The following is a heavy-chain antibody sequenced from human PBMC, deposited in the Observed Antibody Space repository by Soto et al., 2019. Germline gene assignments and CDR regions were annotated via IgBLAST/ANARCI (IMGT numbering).Heavy chain of an antibody. J-gene: IGHJ5*02. CDR2: IYCSGST. Sequence: SETLSLTCTVSGGSISSYYWSWIRQPPGKGLEWIGYIYCSGSTNYNPSLKSRVTISVDTSKNQFSLKLKSLTAADTAVYYCARADTAMDPPASWGQGILVTVSS. D-gene: IGHD5-18*01. V-gene: IGHV4-59*08. CDR3: ARADTAMDPPAS. CDR1: GGSISSYY.